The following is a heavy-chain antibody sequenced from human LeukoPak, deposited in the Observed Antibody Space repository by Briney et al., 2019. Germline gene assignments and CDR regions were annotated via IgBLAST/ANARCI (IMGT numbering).Heavy chain of an antibody. CDR2: ISYDGSNK. J-gene: IGHJ4*02. Sequence: PGGSLRLSCAASGFTFSSYATHWVRQAPGKGLEWVAVISYDGSNKYYADAMKGRFTISRDNSKNTLYLQMNSLRAEDTAVYYCARSVVVPAAIDYWGQGTLVTVSS. V-gene: IGHV3-30-3*01. D-gene: IGHD2-2*01. CDR1: GFTFSSYA. CDR3: ARSVVVPAAIDY.